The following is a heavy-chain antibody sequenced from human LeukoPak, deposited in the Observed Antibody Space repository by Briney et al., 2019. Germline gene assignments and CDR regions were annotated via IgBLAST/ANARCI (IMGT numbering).Heavy chain of an antibody. V-gene: IGHV1-8*01. Sequence: GASVKVSCKASGYTFTSYDINWVRQATGQGLEWMGWMNPNSGNTGYAQKFQGRVTMTRNTSISTAYMELSSLRSEDTAVYYCASRPYCSSTSCRGNAFDIWGQGTMVTVSS. CDR3: ASRPYCSSTSCRGNAFDI. D-gene: IGHD2-2*01. J-gene: IGHJ3*02. CDR2: MNPNSGNT. CDR1: GYTFTSYD.